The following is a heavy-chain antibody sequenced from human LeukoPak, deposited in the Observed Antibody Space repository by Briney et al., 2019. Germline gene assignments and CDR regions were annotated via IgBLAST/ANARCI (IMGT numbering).Heavy chain of an antibody. CDR1: GFTFSSYW. CDR3: ARLHSGYDERSFAY. D-gene: IGHD5-12*01. V-gene: IGHV3-74*01. Sequence: GGSLRLSCAASGFTFSSYWMHWVRQAPGRGLVWVSRINSEGSSTSYADSVKGRFTISRDKAKNTLYLQMNSLRAEDTAVYYCARLHSGYDERSFAYWGQGTLVTVSS. CDR2: INSEGSST. J-gene: IGHJ4*02.